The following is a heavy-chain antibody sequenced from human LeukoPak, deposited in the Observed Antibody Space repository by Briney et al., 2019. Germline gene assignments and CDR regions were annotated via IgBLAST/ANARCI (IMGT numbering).Heavy chain of an antibody. CDR3: ARASGTYSGSYYGGFYFDY. CDR1: GGTFSSYA. V-gene: IGHV1-69*13. CDR2: IIPIFGTA. D-gene: IGHD1-26*01. J-gene: IGHJ4*02. Sequence: SVKASCKASGGTFSSYAISWVRQAPGQGLEWMGGIIPIFGTANYAQKFQGRVTITADESTSTAYMELSSLRSEDTAVYYCARASGTYSGSYYGGFYFDYWGQGTLVTVSS.